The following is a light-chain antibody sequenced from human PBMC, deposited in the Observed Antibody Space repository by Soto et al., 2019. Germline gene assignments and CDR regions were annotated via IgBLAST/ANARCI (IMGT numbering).Light chain of an antibody. V-gene: IGKV1-5*03. J-gene: IGKJ1*01. CDR2: KAS. Sequence: DIQMTQSPSTLSASVGDRVPITCRASQSISSWLAWYQQKQGKAPKLLIYKASSLESGVPSRFRGSGSGTECTLTISRLQPDDFETYYCQQYNSYSQTFGQGTKVDIK. CDR3: QQYNSYSQT. CDR1: QSISSW.